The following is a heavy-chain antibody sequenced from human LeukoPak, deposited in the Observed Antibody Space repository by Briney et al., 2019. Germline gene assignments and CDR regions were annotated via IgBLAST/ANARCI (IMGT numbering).Heavy chain of an antibody. CDR1: GYTFTGYY. D-gene: IGHD6-19*01. J-gene: IGHJ4*02. CDR2: INPNSGGT. V-gene: IGHV1-2*06. CDR3: ARVGYSIAVAGPTDYYFDY. Sequence: VASVKVSCKASGYTFTGYYMHWVRQAPGQGLEWMGRINPNSGGTNYAQKFQGRVTMTRDTSISTAYMELSRLRSDDTAAYYCARVGYSIAVAGPTDYYFDYWGQGTLVTVSS.